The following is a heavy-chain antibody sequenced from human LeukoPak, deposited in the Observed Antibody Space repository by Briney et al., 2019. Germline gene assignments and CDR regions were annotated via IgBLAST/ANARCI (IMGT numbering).Heavy chain of an antibody. D-gene: IGHD3-10*01. CDR2: INHSGST. Sequence: SETLSLTCAVYGGSFSGYHWSWIRLPPGKGLEWIGEINHSGSTNYNPSLKSRVTISVDTSKNQFSLKLSSVTAADAAVYYCARGGGWFGELRGYFQHWGQGTLVTVSS. V-gene: IGHV4-34*01. CDR1: GGSFSGYH. J-gene: IGHJ1*01. CDR3: ARGGGWFGELRGYFQH.